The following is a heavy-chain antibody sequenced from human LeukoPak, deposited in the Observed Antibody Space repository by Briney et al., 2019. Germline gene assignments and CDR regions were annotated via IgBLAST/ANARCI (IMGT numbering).Heavy chain of an antibody. Sequence: GESLKISCKGSGYSFTNYWIGWVRQMPGKGLEWMGIVYPGDSDTRYSPSFQGQVTISADKSISTAYLQWSSLKASDTAMYYCARRASAYDSSGYHFDYWGQGTLVTVSS. CDR3: ARRASAYDSSGYHFDY. D-gene: IGHD3-22*01. CDR1: GYSFTNYW. CDR2: VYPGDSDT. J-gene: IGHJ4*02. V-gene: IGHV5-51*01.